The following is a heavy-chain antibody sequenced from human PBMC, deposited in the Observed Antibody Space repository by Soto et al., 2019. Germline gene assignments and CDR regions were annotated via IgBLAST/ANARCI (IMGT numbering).Heavy chain of an antibody. CDR3: ARGRGYSNSLLYYYMDV. CDR1: GYTFTGYY. D-gene: IGHD4-4*01. CDR2: INPNSGGT. Sequence: ASVKVSCKASGYTFTGYYMHWVRQAPGQGLEWMGWINPNSGGTNYAQKFQGWVTMTRDTSISTAYMELSRLRSDDTAVYYCARGRGYSNSLLYYYMDVWGKGTTVTVSS. V-gene: IGHV1-2*04. J-gene: IGHJ6*03.